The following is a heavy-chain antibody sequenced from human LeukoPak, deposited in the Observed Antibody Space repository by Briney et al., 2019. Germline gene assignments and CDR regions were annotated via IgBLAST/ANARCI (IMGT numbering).Heavy chain of an antibody. V-gene: IGHV3-23*01. J-gene: IGHJ4*02. CDR2: ISGSGGSI. D-gene: IGHD3-22*01. CDR3: AKDRDDSSGFYHDY. CDR1: GFTFSSSA. Sequence: GGSLRLSCAASGFTFSSSAMSWVRQAPGKGLAWVSSISGSGGSIYYADSVKGRFTISRDNSKNTLYLQMSSLRAEDTAVYYCAKDRDDSSGFYHDYWGQGTLVTVSS.